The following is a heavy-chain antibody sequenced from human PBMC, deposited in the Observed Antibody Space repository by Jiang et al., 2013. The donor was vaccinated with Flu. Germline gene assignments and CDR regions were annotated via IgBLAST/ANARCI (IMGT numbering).Heavy chain of an antibody. J-gene: IGHJ4*02. Sequence: RLSCAASGFTFSSYWMSWVRQAPGKGLEWVANIKQDGSEKYYVDSVKGRFTISRDNAKNSLYLQMNSLRAEDTAVYYCAIPVPGRFGVATTFDYWGQGTLVTVSS. CDR2: IKQDGSEK. D-gene: IGHD3-3*01. CDR1: GFTFSSYW. V-gene: IGHV3-7*03. CDR3: AIPVPGRFGVATTFDY.